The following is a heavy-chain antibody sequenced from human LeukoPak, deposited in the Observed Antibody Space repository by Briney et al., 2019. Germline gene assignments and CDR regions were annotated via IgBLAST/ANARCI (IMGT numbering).Heavy chain of an antibody. V-gene: IGHV5-10-1*01. CDR1: GYSFPTYW. J-gene: IGHJ4*02. D-gene: IGHD2-15*01. Sequence: GESLKISCKGSGYSFPTYWISWVRQMPGKGLEWMGRIDPTDSYTNYSPSFQGHVTISADKSISTAFLQWTSLEASDTAMYYCASEYCSGGNCYFDYWGQGTLVTVSS. CDR3: ASEYCSGGNCYFDY. CDR2: IDPTDSYT.